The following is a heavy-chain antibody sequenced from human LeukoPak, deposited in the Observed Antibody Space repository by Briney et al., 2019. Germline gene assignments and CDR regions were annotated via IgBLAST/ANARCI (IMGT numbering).Heavy chain of an antibody. V-gene: IGHV3-33*01. CDR3: ARAGDH. J-gene: IGHJ4*02. Sequence: GRSLRLSCAASGXNFSSYGVHWVRQAPGKGLEWVTVIWYDGSHKYYAESVKGRFTITRDNSKNMVYLQMNSLRDGDTAVYYCARAGDHWGQGTLVTVSS. CDR1: GXNFSSYG. CDR2: IWYDGSHK. D-gene: IGHD3-10*01.